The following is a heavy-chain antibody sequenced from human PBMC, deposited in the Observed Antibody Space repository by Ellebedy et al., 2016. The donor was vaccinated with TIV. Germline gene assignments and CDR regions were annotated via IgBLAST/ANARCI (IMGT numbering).Heavy chain of an antibody. CDR3: AREDCGGSCYVFVVGAFDI. CDR1: GGTFSSYA. V-gene: IGHV1-69*13. Sequence: ASVKVSCKASGGTFSSYAISWVRQAPGQGLEWMGGIIPIFGTANYAQKFQGRVTITAEESTSTAYMELSSLRSEDTAVYYCAREDCGGSCYVFVVGAFDIWGQGTMVTVSS. CDR2: IIPIFGTA. J-gene: IGHJ3*02. D-gene: IGHD2-15*01.